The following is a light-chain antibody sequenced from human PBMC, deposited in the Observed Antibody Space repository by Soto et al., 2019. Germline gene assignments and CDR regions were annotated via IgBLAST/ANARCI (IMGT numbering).Light chain of an antibody. Sequence: IHLTQSPSSLSASVGDRVTITCRASQGIRSYLAWYQQKPGKAPELLIYAASTLQTGVPSRFSGSGSGTDFTLTISSLQPEDFATYYCQQVNSYLITFGQGTRLEIK. CDR3: QQVNSYLIT. CDR2: AAS. J-gene: IGKJ5*01. V-gene: IGKV1-9*01. CDR1: QGIRSY.